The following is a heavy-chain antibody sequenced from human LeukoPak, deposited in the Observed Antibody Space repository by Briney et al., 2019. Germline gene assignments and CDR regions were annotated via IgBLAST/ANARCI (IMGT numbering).Heavy chain of an antibody. V-gene: IGHV3-23*01. Sequence: GGSLRLSCTASGFTLSSYEMSWIRQAPGKGLEWVSSIDYSGGSTHYADSVMGRFTISRDNSKNTLYLQLNSLSADDTAVYYCARFAVHRRLTVAGQFGLDYWGQGTLVTVSS. CDR3: ARFAVHRRLTVAGQFGLDY. CDR2: IDYSGGST. D-gene: IGHD6-19*01. J-gene: IGHJ4*02. CDR1: GFTLSSYE.